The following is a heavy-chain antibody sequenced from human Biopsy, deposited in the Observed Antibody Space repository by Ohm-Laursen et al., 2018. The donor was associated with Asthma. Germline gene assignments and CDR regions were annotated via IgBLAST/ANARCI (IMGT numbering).Heavy chain of an antibody. D-gene: IGHD3-22*01. CDR2: VSPDGHNK. V-gene: IGHV3-30*03. J-gene: IGHJ3*02. CDR3: ARQSGQDYGDSSGFDI. Sequence: SLRLSCAASGFVFSQRGMHWVRQGPGKGLEWVALVSPDGHNKYYEDSVKGRFTISRDNSRNRLYLQINRLTVEDSAVYFCARQSGQDYGDSSGFDIWGQGTKVAVSS. CDR1: GFVFSQRG.